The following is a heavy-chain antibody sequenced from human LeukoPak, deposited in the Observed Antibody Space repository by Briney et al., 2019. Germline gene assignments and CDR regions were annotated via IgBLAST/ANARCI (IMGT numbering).Heavy chain of an antibody. Sequence: GGSLRLSCTASGFPFSTYSMNWVRQAPGKGLEWVSSISSSSSYIYYADSVKGRFTISRDNAKNSLYLQMNSLGAEDTAVYYCARGAPNDYWGQGTLVTVSS. V-gene: IGHV3-21*01. D-gene: IGHD3-16*01. CDR1: GFPFSTYS. CDR3: ARGAPNDY. J-gene: IGHJ4*02. CDR2: ISSSSSYI.